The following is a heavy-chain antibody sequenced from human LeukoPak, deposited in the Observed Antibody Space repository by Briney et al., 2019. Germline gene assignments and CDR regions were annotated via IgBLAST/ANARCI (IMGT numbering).Heavy chain of an antibody. CDR1: GFTFSSYG. J-gene: IGHJ4*02. Sequence: PGGSLRLSCAASGFTFSSYGMHWVRQAPGKGLEWVANVNQDGRQKNYVDSVRGRFTISRDNVKNSLYLQMNSLRAEDTAVYYCARDPDLRRGFDGEGYWGQGTLVTVSS. CDR3: ARDPDLRRGFDGEGY. CDR2: VNQDGRQK. D-gene: IGHD3-10*01. V-gene: IGHV3-7*03.